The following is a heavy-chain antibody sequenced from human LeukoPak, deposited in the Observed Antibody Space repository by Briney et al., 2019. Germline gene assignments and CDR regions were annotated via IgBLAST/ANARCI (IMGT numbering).Heavy chain of an antibody. D-gene: IGHD5-12*01. CDR1: GFTFSDYY. V-gene: IGHV3-11*06. J-gene: IGHJ4*02. Sequence: GGSPRLSCAASGFTFSDYYISWIRQAPGKGLEWVSYISSSSYTNYADSLKGRFTISRDNAKNSLYLQMNSLRAEDTAVYYCVRAGYSAYDSLFDYRGQGTLVTVSS. CDR3: VRAGYSAYDSLFDY. CDR2: ISSSSYT.